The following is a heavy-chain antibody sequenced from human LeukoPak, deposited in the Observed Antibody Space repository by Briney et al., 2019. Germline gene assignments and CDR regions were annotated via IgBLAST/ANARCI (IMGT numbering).Heavy chain of an antibody. CDR3: ARGPPMVRGVYYFDY. CDR2: IYYSGST. J-gene: IGHJ4*02. CDR1: GFTVSRNY. Sequence: PGGSLRLSCAASGFTVSRNYMSWVRQPPGKGLEWIGYIYYSGSTNYNPSLKSRVTISVDTSKNQFSLKLSSVTAADTAVYYCARGPPMVRGVYYFDYWGQGTLVTVSS. D-gene: IGHD3-10*01. V-gene: IGHV4-59*02.